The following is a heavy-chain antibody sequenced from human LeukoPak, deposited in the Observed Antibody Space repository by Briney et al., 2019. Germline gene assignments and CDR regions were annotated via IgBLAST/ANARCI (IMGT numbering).Heavy chain of an antibody. D-gene: IGHD3-10*01. Sequence: PGGSLRLSCAASGFTFSIYTMNWVRQAPGKGLEWVSSISSSNSYIYYADSVKGRFTISRDNAKNSLYLQMNSLRAEDTAVYYCARGEYGSGSYHIDYWGQGTLVTVSS. CDR1: GFTFSIYT. J-gene: IGHJ4*02. CDR2: ISSSNSYI. CDR3: ARGEYGSGSYHIDY. V-gene: IGHV3-21*01.